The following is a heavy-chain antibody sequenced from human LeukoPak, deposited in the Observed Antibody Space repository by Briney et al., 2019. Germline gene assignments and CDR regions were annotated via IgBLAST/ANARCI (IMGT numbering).Heavy chain of an antibody. CDR2: MTGNSKTI. J-gene: IGHJ4*02. CDR3: ARSRDWYADY. V-gene: IGHV3-48*01. Sequence: PGGSLRLSCAASGFAFNIYSMNWVSQAPGKGLEWISYMTGNSKTINYADSVKGRFTISRDNAENSLFLQMNSLRAEDTAIYYCARSRDWYADYWGQGSLVTVSS. CDR1: GFAFNIYS. D-gene: IGHD3-9*01.